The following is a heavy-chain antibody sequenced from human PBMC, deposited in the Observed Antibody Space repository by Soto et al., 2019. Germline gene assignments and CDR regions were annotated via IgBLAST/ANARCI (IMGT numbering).Heavy chain of an antibody. J-gene: IGHJ1*01. CDR3: AKSNTYCSGRSCSEYFQQ. D-gene: IGHD2-15*01. CDR2: ISGSGGST. CDR1: GFTFSSYA. Sequence: GGSLRLSCAASGFTFSSYAVSWVRQAPGKGLEWVSAISGSGGSTYYADSVKGRFTISRDNSKNTLYLQMNSLRAEDTAVYCCAKSNTYCSGRSCSEYFQQWGQGTLVTVSS. V-gene: IGHV3-23*01.